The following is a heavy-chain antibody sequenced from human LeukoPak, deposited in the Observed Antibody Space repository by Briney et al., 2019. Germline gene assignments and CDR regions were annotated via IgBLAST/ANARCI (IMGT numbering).Heavy chain of an antibody. J-gene: IGHJ6*03. CDR3: ARAPSLLEWFHYYYYMDV. CDR2: IKQDGSEE. Sequence: PGGSLRLSCAASGFTFSSYWMSWVRQAPGKGLEWVANIKQDGSEEYYVDSVKGRFTMSRDNAKDSLYLQMNSLRAEDTAVYYCARAPSLLEWFHYYYYMDVWGKGTTVTVSS. D-gene: IGHD3-3*01. CDR1: GFTFSSYW. V-gene: IGHV3-7*01.